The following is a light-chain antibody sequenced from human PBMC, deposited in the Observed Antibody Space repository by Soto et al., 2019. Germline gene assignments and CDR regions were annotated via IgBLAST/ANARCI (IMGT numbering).Light chain of an antibody. Sequence: ALTQPASVSGSPGQSITISCTGTSSDVGSYQYVSWYQQHPGKAPKLIIYEVSNRPSGVSNRFSGSKSGNTASLTISGLQAEDDGDYYCSSYTIDSALYVFGSGTKVTVL. CDR3: SSYTIDSALYV. CDR1: SSDVGSYQY. CDR2: EVS. V-gene: IGLV2-14*01. J-gene: IGLJ1*01.